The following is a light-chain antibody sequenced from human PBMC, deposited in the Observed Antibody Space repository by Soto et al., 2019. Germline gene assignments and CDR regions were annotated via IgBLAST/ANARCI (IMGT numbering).Light chain of an antibody. CDR3: SSYRSSSTQKV. V-gene: IGLV2-14*03. CDR2: DVS. Sequence: QSALTQPASVSGSPGQSITISCTGTSSDVGGYNFVSWYQHHPGKAPRLMIYDVSNRPSGVSNRFSGSKSGNTASLTISGLQAEDEADYYCSSYRSSSTQKVFGGGTKLTVL. J-gene: IGLJ2*01. CDR1: SSDVGGYNF.